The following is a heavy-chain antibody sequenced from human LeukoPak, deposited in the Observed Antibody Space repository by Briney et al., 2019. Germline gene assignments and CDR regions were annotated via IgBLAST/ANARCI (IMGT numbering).Heavy chain of an antibody. D-gene: IGHD3-3*01. V-gene: IGHV4-59*01. CDR1: GGSISSYY. J-gene: IGHJ3*02. CDR3: ARESGSIFGVVYAFGI. Sequence: PSETLSLTCTVSGGSISSYYWSWIRQPPGKGLEWMGYIYYSGSTNYNPSLKSRVTISVDTSKNQFSLKLSSVTAADTAVYYCARESGSIFGVVYAFGIWGQGTMVTVSS. CDR2: IYYSGST.